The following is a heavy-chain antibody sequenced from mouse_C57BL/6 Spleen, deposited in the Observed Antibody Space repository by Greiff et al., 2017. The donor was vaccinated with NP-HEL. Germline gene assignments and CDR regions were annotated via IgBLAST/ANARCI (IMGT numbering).Heavy chain of an antibody. J-gene: IGHJ4*01. D-gene: IGHD1-1*01. Sequence: QVQLKESGPGLVQPSQSLSITCTVSGFSLTSYGVHWVRQSPGKGLEWLGVIWSGGSTDYNAAFISSLGISKDNSKSQVFVKMNSLQADDTDIYDCARDDYYGSRGAMDYWGQGTSVTVSS. CDR2: IWSGGST. CDR1: GFSLTSYG. V-gene: IGHV2-2*01. CDR3: ARDDYYGSRGAMDY.